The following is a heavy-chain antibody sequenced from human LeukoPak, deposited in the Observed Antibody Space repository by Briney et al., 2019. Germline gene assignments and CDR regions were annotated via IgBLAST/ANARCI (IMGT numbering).Heavy chain of an antibody. CDR1: GFTLSDFE. D-gene: IGHD3-3*01. J-gene: IGHJ3*01. Sequence: GGSLRLSCAVSGFTLSDFEMNWVRQAPGMGLEWLSYTRPDGTSEYAESVRGRFTISRDTANNLLYLQMNSLRDDDTALYYCARERLNTMGDAFDLWGQGTTVTVSS. V-gene: IGHV3-69-1*02. CDR2: TRPDGTS. CDR3: ARERLNTMGDAFDL.